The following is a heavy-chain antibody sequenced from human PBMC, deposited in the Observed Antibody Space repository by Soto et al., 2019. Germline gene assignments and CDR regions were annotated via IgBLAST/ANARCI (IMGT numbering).Heavy chain of an antibody. D-gene: IGHD4-17*01. V-gene: IGHV1-69*01. CDR3: ARVDGDGWFEP. J-gene: IGHJ5*02. CDR1: GETFSSYA. CDR2: IIPIFGTA. Sequence: QVHLVQSGAEEKKPGSSVTVSCKASGETFSSYAISWVRQAPGQWLEWMGGIIPIFGTANYAQKFQGRVTLSADASTITGYMERSSLSSEHTAVYFCARVDGDGWFEPCGKGTLVLVSS.